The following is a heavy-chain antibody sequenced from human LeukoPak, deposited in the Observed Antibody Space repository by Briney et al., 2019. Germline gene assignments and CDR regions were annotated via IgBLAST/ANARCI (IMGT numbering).Heavy chain of an antibody. D-gene: IGHD1-26*01. Sequence: GGSLRLSCAASGFTSSSFWMTWVRQAPGKGLEWVAVISYDGSNKYYADSVKGRFTISRDNSKNTLYLQMNSLRAEDTAVYYCAKVKPPWYSGSYLQHGMDVWGQGTTVTVSS. V-gene: IGHV3-30*18. CDR1: GFTSSSFW. J-gene: IGHJ6*02. CDR3: AKVKPPWYSGSYLQHGMDV. CDR2: ISYDGSNK.